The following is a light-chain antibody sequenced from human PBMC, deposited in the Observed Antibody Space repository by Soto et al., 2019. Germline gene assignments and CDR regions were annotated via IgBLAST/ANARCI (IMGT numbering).Light chain of an antibody. CDR3: QQYYSTVT. CDR1: QSVLYSSNNKNY. J-gene: IGKJ1*01. V-gene: IGKV4-1*01. Sequence: DIVMTQSPDSLAVSLSERATINCKSSQSVLYSSNNKNYLAWYRQKPGQPPKLLIYWASTRESGVPDRFSGSGSGTDFTLTISSLQAEDVAVYYCQQYYSTVTFGQGTKVEIK. CDR2: WAS.